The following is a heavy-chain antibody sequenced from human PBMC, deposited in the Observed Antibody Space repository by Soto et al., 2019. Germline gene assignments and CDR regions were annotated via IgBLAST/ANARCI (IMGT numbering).Heavy chain of an antibody. Sequence: QVQLQQWGAGLLKPSETLSLTCAVYGGSFSGYYWSWIRQPPGKGLEWIGEINHSGSTNYNPSLTSRVTISVDTSKNQFSLKLSSVTAADTAVYYCARGGIVVVPAAKRVDYWGQGTLVTVSS. D-gene: IGHD2-2*01. CDR2: INHSGST. V-gene: IGHV4-34*01. CDR1: GGSFSGYY. J-gene: IGHJ4*02. CDR3: ARGGIVVVPAAKRVDY.